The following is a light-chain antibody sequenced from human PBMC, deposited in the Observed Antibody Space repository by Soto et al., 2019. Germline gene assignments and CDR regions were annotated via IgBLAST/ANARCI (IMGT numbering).Light chain of an antibody. CDR3: QQRSTWLT. Sequence: EIVLTQSPATLSLSPGERATLSCRASQSVGTILAWYQQKPGQPPRLIIYGASNRAGGIPARFSGSGSGTDFTLTISSLEPEDFAGYHGQQRSTWLTFGGGTKVEIK. J-gene: IGKJ4*01. CDR1: QSVGTI. V-gene: IGKV3-11*01. CDR2: GAS.